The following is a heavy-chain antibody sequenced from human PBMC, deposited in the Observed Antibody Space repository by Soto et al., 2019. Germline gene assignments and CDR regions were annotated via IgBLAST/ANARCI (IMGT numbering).Heavy chain of an antibody. CDR2: IHPLDSET. D-gene: IGHD6-25*01. J-gene: IGHJ4*02. CDR3: AKLGFPGAIYCDS. CDR1: GYNFTAFW. V-gene: IGHV5-51*01. Sequence: PGESLKISCKGSGYNFTAFWLSWVRQSPGKGLEWMANIHPLDSETNYGPSFQGQVTISADKSITTPFLHWSNLKASDTGIYFCAKLGFPGAIYCDSWGQGSQGSVS.